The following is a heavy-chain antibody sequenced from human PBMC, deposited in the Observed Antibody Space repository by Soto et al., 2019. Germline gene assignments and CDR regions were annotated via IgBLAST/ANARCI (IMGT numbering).Heavy chain of an antibody. CDR3: ARASGGVVPAAMLDYYYYGMDV. CDR1: GGTFSSYA. J-gene: IGHJ6*02. Sequence: SVKVSCKASGGTFSSYAISWVRQAPGQGLEWMGGIIPIFGTANYAQKFQGRVTITADKSTSTAYMELSSLRSEDTAVYYCARASGGVVPAAMLDYYYYGMDVWGQGTTVTVSS. D-gene: IGHD2-2*01. CDR2: IIPIFGTA. V-gene: IGHV1-69*06.